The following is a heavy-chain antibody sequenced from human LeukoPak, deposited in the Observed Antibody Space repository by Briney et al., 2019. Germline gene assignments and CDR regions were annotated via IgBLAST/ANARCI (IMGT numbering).Heavy chain of an antibody. D-gene: IGHD1-26*01. CDR3: ARALPSPLYSGSYADAFDI. Sequence: GGSLRLSCAASGFTFSDNWMHWVRQAPGKGLVWVSVISSDGRSTIYADSVKGRFTISRDNAKNSLYLQMNSLRAEDTAVYYCARALPSPLYSGSYADAFDIWGQGTMVTVSS. CDR1: GFTFSDNW. CDR2: ISSDGRST. J-gene: IGHJ3*02. V-gene: IGHV3-74*01.